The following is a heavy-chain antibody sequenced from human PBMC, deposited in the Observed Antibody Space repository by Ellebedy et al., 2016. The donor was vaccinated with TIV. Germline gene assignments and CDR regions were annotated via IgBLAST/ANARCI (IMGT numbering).Heavy chain of an antibody. CDR3: ARVIGLRDCDGGTCSPPPPLDY. CDR1: GYTFSSFG. J-gene: IGHJ4*02. D-gene: IGHD3-16*01. CDR2: ISVYNGNT. Sequence: ASVKVSCKASGYTFSSFGITWVRQAPGQRLEWLGWISVYNGNTNYAQKFQGRVTMTTNPSTNTGYMEMSSLRSDDTAVYYWARVIGLRDCDGGTCSPPPPLDYWGQGTLVTVSS. V-gene: IGHV1-18*04.